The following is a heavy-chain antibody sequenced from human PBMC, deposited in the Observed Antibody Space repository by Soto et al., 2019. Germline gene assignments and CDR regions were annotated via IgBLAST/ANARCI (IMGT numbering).Heavy chain of an antibody. CDR1: GGSISGYY. V-gene: IGHV4-59*08. CDR2: MYNTGST. CDR3: ARHPYYDFWSGYSSNWFDP. D-gene: IGHD3-3*01. Sequence: SETLSLTCTVSGGSISGYYWSWIRQPPGKGLEWIGYMYNTGSTVYNPSFKSRVTISVDTSKNQFSLKLSSVTAADTAVYYCARHPYYDFWSGYSSNWFDPWGQGTLVTVSS. J-gene: IGHJ5*02.